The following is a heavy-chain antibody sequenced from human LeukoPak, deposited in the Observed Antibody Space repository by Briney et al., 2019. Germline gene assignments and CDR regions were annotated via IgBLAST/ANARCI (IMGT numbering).Heavy chain of an antibody. CDR2: FDPEDGET. V-gene: IGHV1-24*01. J-gene: IGHJ6*02. CDR1: GYTLTELS. CDR3: ATSASAPAYYYGLDV. D-gene: IGHD2-15*01. Sequence: ASVKVSCKVSGYTLTELSMHWVRQAPGKGPEWMGGFDPEDGETIYAQKFQGRVTMTEDTSTDTAYMELSSLKSEDTAVYYCATSASAPAYYYGLDVWGRGITVTVSS.